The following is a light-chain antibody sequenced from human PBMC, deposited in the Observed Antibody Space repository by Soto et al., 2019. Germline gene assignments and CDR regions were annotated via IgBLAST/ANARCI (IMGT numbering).Light chain of an antibody. J-gene: IGLJ2*01. CDR3: QTWGTGIHVV. V-gene: IGLV4-69*01. CDR1: SGHSSYA. CDR2: LDSDGSH. Sequence: QPVLTQSPSASASLGASVKLTCTRTSGHSSYAIAWHQQQPEQGPRYLMKLDSDGSHTKGDAIPDRFSGSSSGAERYLTISSLQSEDEADYYCQTWGTGIHVVFGGGTKLTVL.